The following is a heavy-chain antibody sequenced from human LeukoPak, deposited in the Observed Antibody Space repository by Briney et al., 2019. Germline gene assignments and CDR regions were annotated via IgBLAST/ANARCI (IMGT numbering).Heavy chain of an antibody. CDR3: ARSFRGGYSYGYTEYFQH. V-gene: IGHV4-34*01. Sequence: SETLSLTCAVYGGSFSGYYWSWIRQPPGKGLEWIGEINHSGGTNYNPSLKSRVTISVDTSKNQFSLKLSSVTAADTAVYYCARSFRGGYSYGYTEYFQHWGQGTLVTVSS. D-gene: IGHD5-18*01. J-gene: IGHJ1*01. CDR1: GGSFSGYY. CDR2: INHSGGT.